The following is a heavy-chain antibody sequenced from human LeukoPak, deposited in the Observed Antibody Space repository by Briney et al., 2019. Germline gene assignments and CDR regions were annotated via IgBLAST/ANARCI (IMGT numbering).Heavy chain of an antibody. V-gene: IGHV1-69*06. Sequence: GASVKVSCKASGGTFSSYAISWVRQAPGQGLEWMGGIIPIFGTANYAQKFQGRVTITADKSTSTAYMELSSLRSEGTAVFYCARLRTFNDYYDSRTGPTKLDAFDIWGQGTMVTVSS. D-gene: IGHD3-22*01. CDR1: GGTFSSYA. CDR3: ARLRTFNDYYDSRTGPTKLDAFDI. CDR2: IIPIFGTA. J-gene: IGHJ3*02.